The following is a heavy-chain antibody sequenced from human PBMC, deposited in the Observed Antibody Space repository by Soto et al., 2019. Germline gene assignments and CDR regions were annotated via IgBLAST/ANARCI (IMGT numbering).Heavy chain of an antibody. J-gene: IGHJ6*02. V-gene: IGHV3-23*01. CDR2: ISGSGGST. CDR3: AKHSSSWYNDYYYGMDV. CDR1: GFSFSSHA. D-gene: IGHD6-13*01. Sequence: GGSLRLSCAASGFSFSSHAMSWVRQAPGKGLEWVSAISGSGGSTYYADSVKGRFTISRDNSKNTLYLQMNSLRAEDTAVYYCAKHSSSWYNDYYYGMDVWGQGTTVTVSS.